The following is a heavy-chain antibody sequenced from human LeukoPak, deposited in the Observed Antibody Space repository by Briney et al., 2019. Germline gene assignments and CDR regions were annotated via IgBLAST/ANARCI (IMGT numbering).Heavy chain of an antibody. CDR3: ASLPVAAAGTSFVPEDY. Sequence: GRSLRLSCAASGFTFSSYAMHWVRQAPGKGLEWVAVISYDGSNKYYADSVKGRFTISRDNSENTLYLQMNSLRAEDTAVYYCASLPVAAAGTSFVPEDYWGQGTLVTVSS. J-gene: IGHJ4*02. D-gene: IGHD6-13*01. CDR1: GFTFSSYA. CDR2: ISYDGSNK. V-gene: IGHV3-30*04.